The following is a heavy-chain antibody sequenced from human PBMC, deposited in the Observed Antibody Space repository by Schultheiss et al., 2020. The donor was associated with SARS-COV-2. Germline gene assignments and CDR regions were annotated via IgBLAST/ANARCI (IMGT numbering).Heavy chain of an antibody. CDR2: IDSAGDT. J-gene: IGHJ4*02. CDR3: ARDSTYCSGDCSFDY. Sequence: GGSLRLSCAASGFSFSDYDMHWVRRATGKGLEWVSGIDSAGDTFYPDSVEGRFTVSRDNAKNSLYLQMNSLRAEDTAIYYCARDSTYCSGDCSFDYWGQGTLVTVSS. CDR1: GFSFSDYD. D-gene: IGHD2-21*02. V-gene: IGHV3-13*01.